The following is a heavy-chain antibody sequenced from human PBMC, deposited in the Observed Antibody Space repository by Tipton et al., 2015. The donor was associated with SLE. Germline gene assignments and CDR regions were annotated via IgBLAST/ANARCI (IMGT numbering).Heavy chain of an antibody. J-gene: IGHJ4*02. CDR1: GFIFSDYE. Sequence: QLVQSGGGLVQPGGSLRLSCAASGFIFSDYEMNWVRQAPGEGLEWISYITATGSSTLYAESVKGRFTISRDNTKNSLYLQMNSLRAEDTAVYYCARGATYSYDSSGQKGYWGQGTLVTVSS. CDR2: ITATGSST. D-gene: IGHD3-22*01. V-gene: IGHV3-48*03. CDR3: ARGATYSYDSSGQKGY.